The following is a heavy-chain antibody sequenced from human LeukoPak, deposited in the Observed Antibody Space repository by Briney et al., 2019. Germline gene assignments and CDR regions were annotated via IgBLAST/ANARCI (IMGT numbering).Heavy chain of an antibody. D-gene: IGHD1-26*01. V-gene: IGHV3-7*04. J-gene: IGHJ4*02. CDR3: ARTSGSSSLGDY. Sequence: DSVKGRFTISRDNPRSSLYLQMNSLRAEDTAVYYCARTSGSSSLGDYWGQGTLVTVSS.